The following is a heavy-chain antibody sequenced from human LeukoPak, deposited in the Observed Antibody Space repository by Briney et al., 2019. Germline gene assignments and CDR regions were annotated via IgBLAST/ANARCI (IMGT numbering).Heavy chain of an antibody. Sequence: SETLSLTCTVSGGSINSYYWSWIRQPPGKGLEWIGYIFYSGVDRYNPALESRVTISIDTSKNQFSLKLSSVAAADTAIYYCARHDNYPGFGRGFGPWGQGTLVTVSS. CDR1: GGSINSYY. D-gene: IGHD1-14*01. J-gene: IGHJ5*02. CDR2: IFYSGVD. V-gene: IGHV4-59*08. CDR3: ARHDNYPGFGRGFGP.